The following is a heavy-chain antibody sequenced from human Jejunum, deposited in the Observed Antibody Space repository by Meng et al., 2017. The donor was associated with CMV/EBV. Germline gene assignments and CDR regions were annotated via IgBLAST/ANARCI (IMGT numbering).Heavy chain of an antibody. Sequence: FSVYAMTGVRQAPGKGLEWVSLIYSGGDTFYGDSVKGRFTISRDNSKNILYLQLNSLRAEDTAVYYCAKNFRTYRSGVQYYTMDVWGQGTTVTVSS. CDR3: AKNFRTYRSGVQYYTMDV. V-gene: IGHV3-23*03. CDR2: IYSGGDT. CDR1: FSVYA. J-gene: IGHJ6*02. D-gene: IGHD2/OR15-2a*01.